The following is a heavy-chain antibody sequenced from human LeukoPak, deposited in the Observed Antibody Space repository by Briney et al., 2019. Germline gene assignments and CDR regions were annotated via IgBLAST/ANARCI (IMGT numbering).Heavy chain of an antibody. Sequence: GGSLRLSCVISGFTFRSYWMSWVRQAPGKGLEWVASIKYDGSEAFYVDSVKGRFTISRDNTKNSLYLQMNGLRGEDTAVYFCARDGYPLYGYWGQGTLVTVSS. CDR3: ARDGYPLYGY. V-gene: IGHV3-7*01. CDR2: IKYDGSEA. CDR1: GFTFRSYW. J-gene: IGHJ4*02. D-gene: IGHD5-12*01.